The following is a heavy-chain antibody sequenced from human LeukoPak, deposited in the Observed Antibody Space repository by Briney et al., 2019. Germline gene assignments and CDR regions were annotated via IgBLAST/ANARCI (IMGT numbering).Heavy chain of an antibody. V-gene: IGHV4-4*07. Sequence: SETLSLICTVSGGSIVSHYWNWIRQPAGRGLEWIGRFYASGTTNTSPSLKSRVTMSVDTSKNQFSLKLSSVTAADTAVYYCAKDSSTWGNLAGHFDSWGQGTLVTVFS. J-gene: IGHJ4*02. CDR1: GGSIVSHY. CDR3: AKDSSTWGNLAGHFDS. D-gene: IGHD6-13*01. CDR2: FYASGTT.